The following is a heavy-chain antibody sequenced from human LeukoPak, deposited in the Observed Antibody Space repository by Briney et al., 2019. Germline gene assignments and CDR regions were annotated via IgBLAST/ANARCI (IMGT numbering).Heavy chain of an antibody. CDR2: ISSSGSTI. CDR3: ARGGLGSWTFDS. Sequence: GGSLRLSCAASGFIFSTYSMNWVRQAPGKGLEWVSYISSSGSTIYYADSVKGRFTISRDNAKYSLYLQMNSLGAEDTAVYYCARGGLGSWTFDSWGQGTLVTVSS. CDR1: GFIFSTYS. J-gene: IGHJ4*02. V-gene: IGHV3-48*04. D-gene: IGHD1-26*01.